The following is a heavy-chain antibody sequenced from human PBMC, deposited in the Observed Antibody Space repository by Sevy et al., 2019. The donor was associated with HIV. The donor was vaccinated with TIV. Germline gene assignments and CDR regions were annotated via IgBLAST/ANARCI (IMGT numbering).Heavy chain of an antibody. Sequence: GGSLRLSCSASGFTFSSYAMHWVRQAPGKGLEYVSAIISKGGSTYYADSVKGRFTISRENSKNTLYLQMSSLRAEDTAVYYCVTRNSGLLGWGQGTLVTVSS. V-gene: IGHV3-64D*06. CDR3: VTRNSGLLG. CDR1: GFTFSSYA. CDR2: IISKGGST. D-gene: IGHD5-12*01. J-gene: IGHJ4*02.